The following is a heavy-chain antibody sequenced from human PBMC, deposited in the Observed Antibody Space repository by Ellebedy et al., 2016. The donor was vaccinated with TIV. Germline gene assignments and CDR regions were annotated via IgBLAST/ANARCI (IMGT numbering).Heavy chain of an antibody. Sequence: SETLSLXXTVPGDSISSYFWSWIRQPPDKGLEWIGHFYYTGSTNYNPSLKSRVTISGDTSKNQFSLELSSVTAADTAVYYCASWGDYGGNRHLDYWGQGTLLTVSS. CDR3: ASWGDYGGNRHLDY. CDR2: FYYTGST. D-gene: IGHD4-23*01. V-gene: IGHV4-59*01. CDR1: GDSISSYF. J-gene: IGHJ4*02.